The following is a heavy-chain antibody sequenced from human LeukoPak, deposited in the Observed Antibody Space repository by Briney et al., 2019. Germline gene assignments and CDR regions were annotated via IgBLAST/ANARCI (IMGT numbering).Heavy chain of an antibody. V-gene: IGHV4-30-2*01. CDR1: GGSISSGGYS. J-gene: IGHJ3*02. Sequence: SETLSLTCAVSGGSISSGGYSTSSIRQPPGKGLEWIGYIYHSGSTYYNPSLKSRVTISVDRSKSQFSLKLGSVTAAATAVYYCARGGTTVTFLDAFDIWGQGTMVTVSS. CDR2: IYHSGST. D-gene: IGHD4-17*01. CDR3: ARGGTTVTFLDAFDI.